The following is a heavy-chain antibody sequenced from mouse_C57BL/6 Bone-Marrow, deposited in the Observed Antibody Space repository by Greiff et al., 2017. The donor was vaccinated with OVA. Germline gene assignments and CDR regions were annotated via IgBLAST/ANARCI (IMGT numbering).Heavy chain of an antibody. CDR1: GYTFTSYW. CDR2: IYPGSGST. J-gene: IGHJ1*03. D-gene: IGHD1-1*01. Sequence: VQLQQSGAELVKPGASVKMSCKASGYTFTSYWITWVKQRPGQGLEWIGDIYPGSGSTNYNEKFKSKATLTVDTSSSTAYMQLSSLTSEDSAVYYCARRRYYGSSYDWYFGVWGTGTTVTVSS. CDR3: ARRRYYGSSYDWYFGV. V-gene: IGHV1-55*01.